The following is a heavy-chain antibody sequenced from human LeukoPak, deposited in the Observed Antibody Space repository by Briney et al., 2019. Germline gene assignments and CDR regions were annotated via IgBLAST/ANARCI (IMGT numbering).Heavy chain of an antibody. V-gene: IGHV3-23*01. CDR2: ISGSGGST. CDR3: AKDSSYGSGSPDY. Sequence: GGSLRLSCAASGFTFSSYAMSWVRQAPGKGLEWVSAISGSGGSTYYADSVKGRFTISRDNSKNTLYLQMNSLRAEDTGVYYCAKDSSYGSGSPDYWGQGTLVTVSS. J-gene: IGHJ4*02. CDR1: GFTFSSYA. D-gene: IGHD3-10*01.